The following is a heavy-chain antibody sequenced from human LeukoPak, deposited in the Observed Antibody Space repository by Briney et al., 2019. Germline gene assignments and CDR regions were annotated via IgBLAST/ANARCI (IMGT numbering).Heavy chain of an antibody. Sequence: VSGPTLVNPTQTLTLTCTFSGFSLSTSGMCVSWIRQPPGKALEWLSRIDWDDDKYYSTSLKTRLTISKDTSKNQVVLTMTNMDPVDTATYYCARTSMVRGVIIVDYWGQGTLVTVSS. J-gene: IGHJ4*02. D-gene: IGHD3-10*01. CDR3: ARTSMVRGVIIVDY. CDR2: IDWDDDK. V-gene: IGHV2-70*11. CDR1: GFSLSTSGMC.